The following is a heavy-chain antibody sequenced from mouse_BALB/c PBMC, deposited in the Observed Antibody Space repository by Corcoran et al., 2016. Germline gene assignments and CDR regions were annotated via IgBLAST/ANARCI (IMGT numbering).Heavy chain of an antibody. CDR2: IDPANGNT. CDR1: GFNIKDTY. V-gene: IGHV14-3*02. Sequence: EVQLQQSGAELVKPGASVKLSCTASGFNIKDTYMHWVKQRPEQGLEWIGRIDPANGNTKYDPKFQGKATITADTSSNTAYLQLSSLTSEDTSRYYCSRWDWYFDVWGAGTTVTVSS. CDR3: SRWDWYFDV. J-gene: IGHJ1*01.